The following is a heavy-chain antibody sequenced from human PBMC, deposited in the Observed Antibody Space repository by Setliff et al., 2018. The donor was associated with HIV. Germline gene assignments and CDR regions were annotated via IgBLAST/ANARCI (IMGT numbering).Heavy chain of an antibody. CDR3: ANFLPDTAAAGPRFDY. Sequence: SETLSLTCTVSGGSISTGGYYWSWIRQHPGKGLEWIGYIYNSGGTYYNPSLKSRITMSVDTSKNHFSPKLSSVTAADTAVYYCANFLPDTAAAGPRFDYWGQGTLVTSPQ. J-gene: IGHJ4*02. CDR1: GGSISTGGYY. V-gene: IGHV4-31*03. D-gene: IGHD6-13*01. CDR2: IYNSGGT.